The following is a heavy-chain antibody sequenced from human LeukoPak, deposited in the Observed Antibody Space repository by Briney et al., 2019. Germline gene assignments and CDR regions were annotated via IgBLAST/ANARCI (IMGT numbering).Heavy chain of an antibody. J-gene: IGHJ6*02. CDR3: AKATIAAVGKGYYHAMDA. CDR1: GFSFNGYG. Sequence: GGSLRRSCAAYGFSFNGYGMHWVRQAPGKGLEWVSVISFDGTNTYYADSVKGRFTISRDNFKSTLYLQMHSLRGEDTAVYYCAKATIAAVGKGYYHAMDAWGQGTTVTVSS. CDR2: ISFDGTNT. V-gene: IGHV3-30*18. D-gene: IGHD6-13*01.